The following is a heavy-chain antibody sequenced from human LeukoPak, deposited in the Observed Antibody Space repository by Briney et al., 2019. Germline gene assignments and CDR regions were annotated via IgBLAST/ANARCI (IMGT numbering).Heavy chain of an antibody. V-gene: IGHV3-64*01. D-gene: IGHD3-10*01. Sequence: GGSLRLSCAASGFTFSSYAMHWVRQAPGKGLEYVSAISSNGGSTYYANSVKGRFTISRDNSKNTLYLQMGSLRAEDMAVYYCARVYYYGSGYDYWGLGTLVTVSS. J-gene: IGHJ4*02. CDR2: ISSNGGST. CDR1: GFTFSSYA. CDR3: ARVYYYGSGYDY.